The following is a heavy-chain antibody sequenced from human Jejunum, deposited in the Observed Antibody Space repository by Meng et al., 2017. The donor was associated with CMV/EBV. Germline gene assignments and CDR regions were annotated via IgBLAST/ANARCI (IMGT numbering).Heavy chain of an antibody. CDR3: ARDGDGYNFDY. D-gene: IGHD5-24*01. V-gene: IGHV3-74*01. J-gene: IGHJ4*02. Sequence: SCAASGFTFDNCWMHWVRQAPGKGLEWVSRIKGDGSHTIYADSVKGRFTISRDNAKNTLYLQMNSLRVEDTALYYCARDGDGYNFDYWGQGTLVTVSS. CDR1: GFTFDNCW. CDR2: IKGDGSHT.